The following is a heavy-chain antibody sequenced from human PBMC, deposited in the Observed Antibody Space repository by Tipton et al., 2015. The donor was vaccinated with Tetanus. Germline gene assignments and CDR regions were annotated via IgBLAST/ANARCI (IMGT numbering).Heavy chain of an antibody. D-gene: IGHD6-19*01. CDR2: ISWNSGSI. Sequence: SLRLSCAASGFTFDDYAMHWVRQAPGKGLEWVSGISWNSGSIGYADSVKGRFTISRDNAKNSLYLQMNSLRAEDTALYYCAKGLPRAVAGTGHAEYFQHWGQGTLVTVSS. CDR3: AKGLPRAVAGTGHAEYFQH. J-gene: IGHJ1*01. V-gene: IGHV3-9*01. CDR1: GFTFDDYA.